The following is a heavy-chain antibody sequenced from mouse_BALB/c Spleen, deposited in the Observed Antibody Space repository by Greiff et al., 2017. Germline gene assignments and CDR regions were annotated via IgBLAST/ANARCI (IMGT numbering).Heavy chain of an antibody. CDR1: GFTFSSYA. CDR3: ARQSAFMDY. J-gene: IGHJ4*01. Sequence: EVQLVESGGGLVKPGGSLKLSCAASGFTFSSYAMSWVRQTPEKRLEWVATISSGGIYTYYPDSVKGRFTISRDNAKNTLYLQMSSLRSEDTAMYYCARQSAFMDYWGQGTSVTVSS. CDR2: ISSGGIYT. V-gene: IGHV5-9-3*01.